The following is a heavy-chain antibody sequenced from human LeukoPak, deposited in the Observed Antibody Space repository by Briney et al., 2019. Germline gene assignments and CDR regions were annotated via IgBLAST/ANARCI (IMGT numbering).Heavy chain of an antibody. Sequence: TGGSLRLSCAASGFTFSSYAMSWVRQAPGKGLEWVSAISGSGGSTYYADSVKGRFTISRDNSKNTLYLQMNSLRAEDTAVYYCANLCGGDCYGALNLWRQGTMVTVSS. CDR2: ISGSGGST. CDR1: GFTFSSYA. V-gene: IGHV3-23*01. J-gene: IGHJ3*01. D-gene: IGHD2-21*02. CDR3: ANLCGGDCYGALNL.